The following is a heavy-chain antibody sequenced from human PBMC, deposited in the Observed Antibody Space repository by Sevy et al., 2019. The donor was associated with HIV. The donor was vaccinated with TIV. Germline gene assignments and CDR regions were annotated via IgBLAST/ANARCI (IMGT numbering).Heavy chain of an antibody. D-gene: IGHD3-10*01. Sequence: ASVKVSCKASGYTFTGYYMHWVRQAPGQGLEWMGWINPNSGGTNYAQKFQGRVTVTRDTSISTAYMELSRLRSDDTAVYYCARVDRGGGPWYFDYWGQGTLVTVSS. CDR2: INPNSGGT. CDR3: ARVDRGGGPWYFDY. J-gene: IGHJ4*02. CDR1: GYTFTGYY. V-gene: IGHV1-2*02.